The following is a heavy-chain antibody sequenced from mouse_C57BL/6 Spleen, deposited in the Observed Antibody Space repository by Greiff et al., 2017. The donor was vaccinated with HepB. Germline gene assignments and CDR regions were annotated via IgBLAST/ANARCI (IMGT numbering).Heavy chain of an antibody. CDR3: ARVGGSWFDY. CDR2: INYDGSST. J-gene: IGHJ2*01. D-gene: IGHD1-1*02. CDR1: GFTFSDYY. V-gene: IGHV5-16*01. Sequence: EVQRVESEGGLVQPGSSMKLSCTASGFTFSDYYMAWVRQVPEKGLEWVANINYDGSSTYYLDSLKSRFIISRDNAKNILYLQMSSLKSEDTATYYCARVGGSWFDYWGQGTTLTVSS.